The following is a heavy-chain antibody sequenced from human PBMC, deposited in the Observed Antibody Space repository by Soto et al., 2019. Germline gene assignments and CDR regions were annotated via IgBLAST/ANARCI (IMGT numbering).Heavy chain of an antibody. CDR1: GFTFSSYW. CDR3: ARDRVTMVRGVIITYFDY. J-gene: IGHJ4*02. D-gene: IGHD3-10*01. Sequence: GGSLRLSCAASGFTFSSYWMSWVRQAPGKGLEWVANIKQDGSEKYYVDSGKGRFTIPRDNAKKSLYLQMNSLRAEDTAVYYCARDRVTMVRGVIITYFDYWGQGTLVTVSS. CDR2: IKQDGSEK. V-gene: IGHV3-7*01.